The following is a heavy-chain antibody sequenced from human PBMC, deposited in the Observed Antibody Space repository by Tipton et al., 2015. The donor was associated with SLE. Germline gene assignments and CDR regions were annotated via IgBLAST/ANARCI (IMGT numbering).Heavy chain of an antibody. V-gene: IGHV4-59*01. J-gene: IGHJ6*02. Sequence: TLSLTCTVYGGSISSYYWSWIRQPPGKGLEWIGYIYYSGSTNYNPSLKSRVIISIDTSNNQFSLKLTSVTAADTAVYYCARGLYYYYGMDVWGQGTTVTVTS. CDR2: IYYSGST. CDR1: GGSISSYY. CDR3: ARGLYYYYGMDV.